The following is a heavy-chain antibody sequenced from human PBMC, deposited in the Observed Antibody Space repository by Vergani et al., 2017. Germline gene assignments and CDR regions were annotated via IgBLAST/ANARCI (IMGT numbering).Heavy chain of an antibody. CDR3: ARDQGFCSSTSCYRDYYYYYGMDV. V-gene: IGHV3-23*01. CDR1: GFTFSSYA. D-gene: IGHD2-2*02. J-gene: IGHJ6*02. Sequence: EVQLLESGGGLVQPGGSLRLSCAASGFTFSSYAMSWVRQAPGKGLEWVSAISGSGGSTYYADSVKGRFTISRDNAKNSLYLQMNSLRAEDTAVYYCARDQGFCSSTSCYRDYYYYYGMDVWGQGNTVTVSS. CDR2: ISGSGGST.